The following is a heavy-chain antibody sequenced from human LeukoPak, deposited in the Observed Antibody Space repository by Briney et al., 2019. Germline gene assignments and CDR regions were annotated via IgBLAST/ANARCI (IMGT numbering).Heavy chain of an antibody. CDR2: IYYSGST. D-gene: IGHD3-10*01. V-gene: IGHV4-59*08. CDR3: ARHLYGSGSYST. J-gene: IGHJ5*02. CDR1: GGSISSNY. Sequence: SETLSLTCTVSGGSISSNYWRWIRQPPGKGLEWIGYIYYSGSTNYNPSLKSRVTISVDTSKNQFSLKLTSVTAADTVVYYCARHLYGSGSYSTWGQGTLVTVSS.